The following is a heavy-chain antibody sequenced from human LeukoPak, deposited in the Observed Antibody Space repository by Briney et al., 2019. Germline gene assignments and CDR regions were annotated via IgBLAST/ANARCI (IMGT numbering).Heavy chain of an antibody. CDR3: ARDSAVRGVVGNWFDP. Sequence: GGSLRLSCAASGFAFSSYGMHWVRQAPGKGLEWVAVISYDGSNKYYAGSVKGRFTISRDNSKNTLYLQMNSLRAEDTAVYYCARDSAVRGVVGNWFDPWGQGTLVTVSS. J-gene: IGHJ5*02. CDR1: GFAFSSYG. CDR2: ISYDGSNK. D-gene: IGHD3-10*01. V-gene: IGHV3-30*03.